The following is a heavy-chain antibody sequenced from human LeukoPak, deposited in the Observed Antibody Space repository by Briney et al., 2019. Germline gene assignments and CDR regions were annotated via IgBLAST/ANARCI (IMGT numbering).Heavy chain of an antibody. D-gene: IGHD3-10*01. CDR1: GFTFSGYA. J-gene: IGHJ4*02. Sequence: PGGSLRLSCAASGFTFSGYAMPWVRQAPGKGLEWVAVISYGGSYKYYADSVKGRFTVSRDNSKNTLYLQMNSLRPEDTAVYYCARGSGNYYFDYWGQGTLVTVSS. CDR2: ISYGGSYK. CDR3: ARGSGNYYFDY. V-gene: IGHV3-30*01.